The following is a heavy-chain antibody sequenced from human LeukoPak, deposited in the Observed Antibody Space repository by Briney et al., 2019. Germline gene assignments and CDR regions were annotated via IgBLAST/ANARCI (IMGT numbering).Heavy chain of an antibody. CDR1: GGTFSSYA. D-gene: IGHD6-13*01. CDR3: ASNIAAAGTIDY. Sequence: ASVKVSCKASGGTFSSYAISWVRQAPGQGLEWMGGIIPIFGTANYAQKFQGRVTITTDESTSTAYMELSSLRSEDMAVYYCASNIAAAGTIDYWGQGTLVTVSS. J-gene: IGHJ4*02. CDR2: IIPIFGTA. V-gene: IGHV1-69*05.